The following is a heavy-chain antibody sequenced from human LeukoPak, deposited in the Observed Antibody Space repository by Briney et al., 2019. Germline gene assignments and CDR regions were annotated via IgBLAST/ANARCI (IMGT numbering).Heavy chain of an antibody. J-gene: IGHJ4*02. CDR2: ISYDGSNK. Sequence: QPGGSLRLSCAASGFTFSIYGMHWVRQAPGKGLEWVAVISYDGSNKYYADSVKGRFTISRDNSKNTLYLQMNSLRAEDTAVYYCAREVVRLLSGSSSWYGGDDYWGQGTLVTVSS. CDR1: GFTFSIYG. D-gene: IGHD6-13*01. V-gene: IGHV3-30*03. CDR3: AREVVRLLSGSSSWYGGDDY.